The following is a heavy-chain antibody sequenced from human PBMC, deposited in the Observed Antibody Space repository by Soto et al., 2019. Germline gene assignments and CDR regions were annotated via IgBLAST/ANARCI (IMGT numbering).Heavy chain of an antibody. CDR1: GFTFSNYA. Sequence: EVQMLESGGGLVQPGGSLRLSCAASGFTFSNYAMNWVRQVPGKGLEWVSAISGSGGSTYYAKSVKGRFTISRDNSKNTLFLQMNSLRAEDTAVYYCAKVGIAAPDTRYYFDYWGQGTLVTVSS. V-gene: IGHV3-23*01. J-gene: IGHJ4*02. CDR3: AKVGIAAPDTRYYFDY. CDR2: ISGSGGST. D-gene: IGHD6-13*01.